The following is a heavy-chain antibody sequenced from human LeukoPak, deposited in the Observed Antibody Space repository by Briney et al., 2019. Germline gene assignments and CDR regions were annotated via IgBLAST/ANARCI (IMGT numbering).Heavy chain of an antibody. V-gene: IGHV3-53*04. Sequence: GGCLRLSCAASGFTVSSNYMSWVRQAPGKGLEWVSAIYSGGSTYYADSVKGRFTISRHNSKNTRYLQVNSLRAEDTGVYYCARAESTGILTDSWGQGTLVTVSS. CDR1: GFTVSSNY. CDR3: ARAESTGILTDS. J-gene: IGHJ4*02. D-gene: IGHD1-14*01. CDR2: IYSGGST.